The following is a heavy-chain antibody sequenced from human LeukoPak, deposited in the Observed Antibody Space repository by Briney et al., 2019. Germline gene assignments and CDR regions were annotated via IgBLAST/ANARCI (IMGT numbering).Heavy chain of an antibody. D-gene: IGHD5-24*01. Sequence: PSETLSLTCTVSGDSISSSSYYWGWIRQPPGKGLEWIGTIYYSGSTYYNPSLKSRVTISVDTSKNQFSLKVRSVTAADTAVYYCNAYDGYSNYRKDYWGQGTLVTVSS. CDR1: GDSISSSSYY. CDR2: IYYSGST. CDR3: NAYDGYSNYRKDY. V-gene: IGHV4-39*03. J-gene: IGHJ4*02.